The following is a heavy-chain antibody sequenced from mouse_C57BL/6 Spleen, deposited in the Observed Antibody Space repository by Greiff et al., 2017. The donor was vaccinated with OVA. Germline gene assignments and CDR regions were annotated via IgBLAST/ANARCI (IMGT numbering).Heavy chain of an antibody. CDR2: ISSGGSYT. Sequence: EVQRVESGGDLVKPGGSLKLSCAASGFTFSSYGMSWVRQTPDKRLEWVATISSGGSYTYYPDSVKGRFTVSRDNAKNTLYLQMSSLKSEDTAMYYCARQGDGYYADYWGQGTSVTVSS. J-gene: IGHJ4*01. CDR3: ARQGDGYYADY. D-gene: IGHD2-3*01. CDR1: GFTFSSYG. V-gene: IGHV5-6*01.